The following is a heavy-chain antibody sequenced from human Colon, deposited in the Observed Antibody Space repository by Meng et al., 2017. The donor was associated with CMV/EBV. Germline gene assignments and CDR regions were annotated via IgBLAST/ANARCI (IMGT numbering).Heavy chain of an antibody. CDR2: INWNSGNI. Sequence: GGSLRLSCAASGFTFADHAMHWVRQVPGKGLEWVAVINWNSGNIGYADSVKGRFTISRDNAKNSLYLQMNSLRAEDTALYYCASASSSSGHWGQGTLVTVSS. J-gene: IGHJ4*02. D-gene: IGHD6-13*01. CDR3: ASASSSSGH. V-gene: IGHV3-9*01. CDR1: GFTFADHA.